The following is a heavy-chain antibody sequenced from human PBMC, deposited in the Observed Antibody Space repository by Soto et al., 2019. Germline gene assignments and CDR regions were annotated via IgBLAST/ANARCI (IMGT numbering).Heavy chain of an antibody. CDR1: GYTLTELS. CDR3: ATGQYQLPYYNWFDP. J-gene: IGHJ5*02. V-gene: IGHV1-24*01. Sequence: ASVKVSCKVSGYTLTELSMHWVRQAPGKGLEWMGGFDPEDGETIYAQKFQGRVTMTEDTPTDTAYMELSSLRSEDTAVYYCATGQYQLPYYNWFDPWGQGTLVTVSS. CDR2: FDPEDGET. D-gene: IGHD2-2*01.